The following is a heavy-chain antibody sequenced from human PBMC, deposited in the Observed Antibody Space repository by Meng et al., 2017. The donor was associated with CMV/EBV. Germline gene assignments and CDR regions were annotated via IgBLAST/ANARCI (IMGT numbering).Heavy chain of an antibody. D-gene: IGHD6-6*01. Sequence: GESLKISCAASGFTFSSYSMNWVRQAPGKGLEWVSSISSSSSYIYYADSVKGRFTISRDNAKNSLYLQMNSLRAEDTAVYYCARARLNQYSSSSPSDYWGQGTLVTVSS. V-gene: IGHV3-21*01. J-gene: IGHJ4*02. CDR1: GFTFSSYS. CDR3: ARARLNQYSSSSPSDY. CDR2: ISSSSSYI.